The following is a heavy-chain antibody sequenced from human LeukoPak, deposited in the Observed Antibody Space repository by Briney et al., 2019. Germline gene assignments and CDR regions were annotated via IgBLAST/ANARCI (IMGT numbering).Heavy chain of an antibody. V-gene: IGHV3-23*01. CDR2: ISGSGGST. Sequence: PGASPRLSCTASGFTFSSYAMSWVRQAPGKGLEWVSTISGSGGSTYYADSVQGRFTISRDNAKNSLYLQMNSLRAEDTALYYCAKSSGPTNWFDPWGQGTLVTVSS. CDR3: AKSSGPTNWFDP. CDR1: GFTFSSYA. J-gene: IGHJ5*02. D-gene: IGHD6-6*01.